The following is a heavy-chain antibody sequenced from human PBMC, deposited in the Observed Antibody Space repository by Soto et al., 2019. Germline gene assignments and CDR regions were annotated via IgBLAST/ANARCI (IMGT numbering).Heavy chain of an antibody. V-gene: IGHV4-59*01. Sequence: PSETLSLTCTVSGGSISSFYWNWIRQPPGKGLEWIGYIYYSGSTDYNPSLQSRVTISVDTSKKQFSLNLSSVTAADTAVYYCARDSRYNWNYGAFDYWGQGILVTVSS. CDR2: IYYSGST. D-gene: IGHD1-7*01. J-gene: IGHJ4*02. CDR3: ARDSRYNWNYGAFDY. CDR1: GGSISSFY.